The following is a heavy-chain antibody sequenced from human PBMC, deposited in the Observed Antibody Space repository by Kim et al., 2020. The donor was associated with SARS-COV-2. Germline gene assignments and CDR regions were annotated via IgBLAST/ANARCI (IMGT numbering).Heavy chain of an antibody. V-gene: IGHV3-73*01. CDR1: GFTFSDSA. Sequence: GGSLRLSCAASGFTFSDSAVHWVRQPSGRGLEWVGRIRSKANTYTTGYAASVKGRFTTSRDDSKNTAYLQMNSLKSEDTAVYYCSTLTPAASFAWGQGTL. J-gene: IGHJ5*02. CDR2: IRSKANTYTT. CDR3: STLTPAASFA. D-gene: IGHD2-2*01.